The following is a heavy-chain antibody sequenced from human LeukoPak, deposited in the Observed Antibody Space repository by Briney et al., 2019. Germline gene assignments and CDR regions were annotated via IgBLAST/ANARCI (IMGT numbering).Heavy chain of an antibody. CDR2: INTDGRTT. Sequence: GGSLRLSCAASGFTFSSYWMHWVRQAPGKGLVWVSRINTDGRTTSYADSVKGRFTISRDNAKNTLYLQMNSLRAEDTAVYYCARAREYGDYVSAFEIWGQGTMVTVFS. CDR3: ARAREYGDYVSAFEI. CDR1: GFTFSSYW. V-gene: IGHV3-74*01. J-gene: IGHJ3*02. D-gene: IGHD4-17*01.